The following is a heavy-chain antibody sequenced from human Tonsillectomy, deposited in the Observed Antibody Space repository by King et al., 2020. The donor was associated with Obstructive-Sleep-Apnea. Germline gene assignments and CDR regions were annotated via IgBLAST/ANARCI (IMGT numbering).Heavy chain of an antibody. V-gene: IGHV1-18*01. D-gene: IGHD3-9*01. CDR1: DYTFTSYG. J-gene: IGHJ4*02. CDR2: ISAYDGDT. Sequence: QLVQSGTEVKKPGASVKVSCEASDYTFTSYGISWVRQAPGQGLEWMGWISAYDGDTNYAQRFQGRVTMTTDTYTSTAYMELRSLTSDDTAVYYCARAEPDILTGFFDYWGQGTLVTVSS. CDR3: ARAEPDILTGFFDY.